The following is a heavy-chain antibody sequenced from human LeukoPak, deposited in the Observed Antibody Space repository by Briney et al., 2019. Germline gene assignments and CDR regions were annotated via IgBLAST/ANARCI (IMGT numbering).Heavy chain of an antibody. V-gene: IGHV3-23*01. CDR3: AKDRPPNYYDSREFMIDY. Sequence: GGSLRLSCAASGFSFSSYAMTWVRQAPGKGLEWVSTMSASGDSTNYADSVKGRFTISRDNSKHTLYLQMNSLRAEDSAVYFCAKDRPPNYYDSREFMIDYWGQGTLLTVSP. CDR1: GFSFSSYA. D-gene: IGHD3-22*01. CDR2: MSASGDST. J-gene: IGHJ4*02.